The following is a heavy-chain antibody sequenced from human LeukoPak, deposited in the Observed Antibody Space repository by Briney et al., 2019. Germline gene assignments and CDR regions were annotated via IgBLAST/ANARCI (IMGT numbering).Heavy chain of an antibody. J-gene: IGHJ4*02. CDR1: GYTFTNFD. CDR2: MNPVSGNA. D-gene: IGHD1-26*01. V-gene: IGHV1-8*01. CDR3: ARAPMGVAPLY. Sequence: ASVKVSCKASGYTFTNFDINWVRQAPGQGLEWMGWMNPVSGNAGSAQKFQGRVSLTRDTSITTAYMELSSLRSDDTAFYYCARAPMGVAPLYWGQGTLVTVSS.